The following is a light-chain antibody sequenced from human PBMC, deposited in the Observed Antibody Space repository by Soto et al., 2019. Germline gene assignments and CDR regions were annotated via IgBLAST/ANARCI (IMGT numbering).Light chain of an antibody. CDR1: SSNIGDNT. V-gene: IGLV1-44*01. Sequence: QPVLTQPPSASGTPGQRVTISCSGSSSNIGDNTVNWYQQLPRTAPKLLIYRNDQRPPGVPDRFSGSKSGTSASLGISGLQSEDEADYYCAAWDDSLDGVVFGGGTKVTVL. CDR3: AAWDDSLDGVV. CDR2: RND. J-gene: IGLJ2*01.